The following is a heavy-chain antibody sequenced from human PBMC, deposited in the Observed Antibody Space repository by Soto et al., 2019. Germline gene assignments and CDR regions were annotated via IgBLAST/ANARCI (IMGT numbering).Heavy chain of an antibody. CDR3: ARAGRYCSSTSCYYYYYYGMDV. CDR2: IIPIFGTA. D-gene: IGHD2-2*01. Sequence: SVKVSCKASGGTFSSYAISWVRQAPGQGLEWMGGIIPIFGTANYAQKFQGRVTITADKSTSTAYMELSSLRSEDTAVYYCARAGRYCSSTSCYYYYYYGMDVWGQGTTVTVS. V-gene: IGHV1-69*06. J-gene: IGHJ6*02. CDR1: GGTFSSYA.